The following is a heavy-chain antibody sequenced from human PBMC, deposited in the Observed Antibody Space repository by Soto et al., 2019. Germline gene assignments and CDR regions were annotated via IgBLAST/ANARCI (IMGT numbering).Heavy chain of an antibody. CDR2: ISSSSSYI. CDR3: ARDAGFELLYSSGWYIFEY. J-gene: IGHJ4*02. Sequence: PGWSLRLSCAASGFTFSSYSMNWVRQAPGKGLEWVSSISSSSSYIYYADSVKGRFTISRDNAKNSLYLQMNSLRAEDTAVYYCARDAGFELLYSSGWYIFEYWGQGTLVTVSS. CDR1: GFTFSSYS. D-gene: IGHD6-19*01. V-gene: IGHV3-21*01.